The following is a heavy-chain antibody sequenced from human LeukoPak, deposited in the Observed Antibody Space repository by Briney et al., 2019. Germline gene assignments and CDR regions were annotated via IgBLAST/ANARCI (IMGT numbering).Heavy chain of an antibody. V-gene: IGHV4-59*08. CDR1: GGSISSYY. J-gene: IGHJ3*02. Sequence: SETLSLTCTVSGGSISSYYWSWIRQPPGKGLEWIEYIYYSGSTNYNPSLKSRVTISVDTSKNQFSLKLSSVTAADTAVYYCASSSSSWYAFDIWGQGTMVTVSS. D-gene: IGHD6-13*01. CDR2: IYYSGST. CDR3: ASSSSSWYAFDI.